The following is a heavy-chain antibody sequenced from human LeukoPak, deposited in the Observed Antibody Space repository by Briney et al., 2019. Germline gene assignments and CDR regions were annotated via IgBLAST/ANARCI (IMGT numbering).Heavy chain of an antibody. J-gene: IGHJ3*02. CDR3: ARHEAQWNAFDI. Sequence: SETLSLTCTVSGGSISSYYWSWIRQPPGKGLEWIGYIYYSGSTDYNPSLKSRVTISVDTSKNQFSLKLSSVTAADTAVYYCARHEAQWNAFDIWGQGTMVTVSS. CDR1: GGSISSYY. D-gene: IGHD6-19*01. CDR2: IYYSGST. V-gene: IGHV4-59*08.